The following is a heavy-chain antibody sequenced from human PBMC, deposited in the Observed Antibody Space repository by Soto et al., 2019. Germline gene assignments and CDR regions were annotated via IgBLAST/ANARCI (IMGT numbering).Heavy chain of an antibody. D-gene: IGHD3-10*01. CDR1: GGSISSGGYY. Sequence: QVQLQESGPGLVKPSQTLSLTCTVSGGSISSGGYYWSWIRQHPGKGLEWIGYIYYSGSTYYNPSLKSRVSISVDTSKNQFSLKRSSVTAADTAVYYCAREWFAGGYYYYGMDVWGQGTTVTVSS. CDR2: IYYSGST. V-gene: IGHV4-31*03. J-gene: IGHJ6*02. CDR3: AREWFAGGYYYYGMDV.